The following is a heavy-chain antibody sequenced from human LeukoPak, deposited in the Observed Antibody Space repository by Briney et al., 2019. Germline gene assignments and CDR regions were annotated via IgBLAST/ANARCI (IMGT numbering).Heavy chain of an antibody. V-gene: IGHV4-39*07. CDR1: GGSISSSSYY. D-gene: IGHD3-16*02. J-gene: IGHJ5*02. CDR3: AREYDYVWGSYRLPWFDP. CDR2: IYYSGST. Sequence: SETLSLTCTVSGGSISSSSYYWGWIRQPPGKGLEWIGSIYYSGSTYYNPSLKSRVTISVDTSKNQFSLKLSSVTAADTAVYYCAREYDYVWGSYRLPWFDPWGQGTLVTVSS.